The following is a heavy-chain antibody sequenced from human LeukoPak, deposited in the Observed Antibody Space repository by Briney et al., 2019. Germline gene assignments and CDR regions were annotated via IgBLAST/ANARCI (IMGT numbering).Heavy chain of an antibody. J-gene: IGHJ4*02. CDR1: GYSISSSNW. CDR3: ARERTVTKGFDY. Sequence: SETLSLTCAVSGYSISSSNWWGWIRQPPGKGLEWIGYIYYSGSTYYNPSLKSRVTMSVATSKTQFSLKLSSVTAVATAVYYCARERTVTKGFDYWGQGTLVTVSS. V-gene: IGHV4-28*03. CDR2: IYYSGST. D-gene: IGHD4-17*01.